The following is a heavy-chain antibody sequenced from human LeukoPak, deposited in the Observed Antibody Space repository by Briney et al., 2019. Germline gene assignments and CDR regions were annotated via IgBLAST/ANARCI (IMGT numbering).Heavy chain of an antibody. CDR3: AKATIAAAGGDY. CDR1: GFTFSSYG. J-gene: IGHJ4*02. V-gene: IGHV3-30*18. Sequence: GGSLRLSCAASGFTFSSYGMHWVRQAPGKGLEWVAVISYDGSNKYYADSVKGRFTISRDNSKNTLYLQMNSLRAEDTAVYYCAKATIAAAGGDYWGQGTLVTVSS. D-gene: IGHD6-13*01. CDR2: ISYDGSNK.